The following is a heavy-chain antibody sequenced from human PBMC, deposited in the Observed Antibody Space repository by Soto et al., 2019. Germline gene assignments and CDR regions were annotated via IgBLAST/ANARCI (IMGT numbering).Heavy chain of an antibody. J-gene: IGHJ5*02. CDR1: GYTFTSYG. Sequence: QVQLVQSGAEVKKPGASVKVSCKASGYTFTSYGISWVRQATGQGLEWMGWISPYNGNTNYAQKLQGRVTMTTDTCTSTAYMELSSLRSDDAAVYYCARDEEAHTFHPWGRQILVTVS. CDR3: ARDEEAHTFHP. V-gene: IGHV1-18*01. D-gene: IGHD6-6*01. CDR2: ISPYNGNT.